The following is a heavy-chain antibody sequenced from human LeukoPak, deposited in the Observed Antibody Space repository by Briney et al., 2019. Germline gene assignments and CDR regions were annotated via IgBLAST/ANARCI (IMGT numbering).Heavy chain of an antibody. CDR3: ARVYLLEMATIPYFDY. CDR1: GFTFSSYA. Sequence: PGGSLRLSCAASGFTFSSYAMSWVRQAPGKGLEWVSAISGSGGSTYYADSVKGRFTISRDNSKNTLYLQMNSLRAEDTAVYYCARVYLLEMATIPYFDYWGQGALVTVSS. D-gene: IGHD5-24*01. J-gene: IGHJ4*02. CDR2: ISGSGGST. V-gene: IGHV3-23*01.